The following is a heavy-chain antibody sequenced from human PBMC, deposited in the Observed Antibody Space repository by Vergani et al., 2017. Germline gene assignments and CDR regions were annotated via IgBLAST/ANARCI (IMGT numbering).Heavy chain of an antibody. CDR2: IYTSGST. CDR1: GGSISSGSYY. CDR3: ARGPGDGYNLYYFDY. D-gene: IGHD5-24*01. J-gene: IGHJ4*02. Sequence: VQLLESGPGLVKPSQTLSLTCTVSGGSISSGSYYWSWIRQPAGKGLEWIGRIYTSGSTNYNPSLKSRVTISVDTSKNQFSLKLSSVTAADTAVYYCARGPGDGYNLYYFDYWGQGTLVTVSS. V-gene: IGHV4-61*02.